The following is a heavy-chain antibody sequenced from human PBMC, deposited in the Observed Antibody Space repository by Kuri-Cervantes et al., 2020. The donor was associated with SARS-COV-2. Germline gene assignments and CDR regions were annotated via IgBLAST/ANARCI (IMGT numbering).Heavy chain of an antibody. V-gene: IGHV3-30-3*01. J-gene: IGHJ3*02. CDR1: GFTFSSYA. CDR3: ARVGSTMVRGVIMRGADAFDI. Sequence: GESLKISCAASGFTFSSYAMHWVRQAPGKGLEWVAVISYDGSNKYYADSVKGRFTISRDNSKNTLYLQMNSLRAEDTAVYYCARVGSTMVRGVIMRGADAFDIWGQGTMVTVSS. D-gene: IGHD3-10*01. CDR2: ISYDGSNK.